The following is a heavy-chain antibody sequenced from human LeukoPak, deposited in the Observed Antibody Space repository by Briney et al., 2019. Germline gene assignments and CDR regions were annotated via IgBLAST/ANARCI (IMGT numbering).Heavy chain of an antibody. D-gene: IGHD2-21*02. Sequence: SETLSLTCTVSGGSISSSTYYWGWIRQPPGKGLEWIGSIYYSGNTYYNPSLKSRVTISVDTSKNQFSLKLSSVTAADTAVYYCARGQGARLHYWGQGTLVTVSS. CDR2: IYYSGNT. V-gene: IGHV4-39*01. CDR1: GGSISSSTYY. CDR3: ARGQGARLHY. J-gene: IGHJ4*02.